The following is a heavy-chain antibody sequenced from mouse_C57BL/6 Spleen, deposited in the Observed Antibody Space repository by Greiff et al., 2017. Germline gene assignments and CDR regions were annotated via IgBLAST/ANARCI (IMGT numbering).Heavy chain of an antibody. J-gene: IGHJ1*03. D-gene: IGHD1-1*01. V-gene: IGHV1-64*01. CDR3: ARRDYYVSSPVFEV. CDR1: GYTFTSYW. Sequence: QVQLKQPGAELVKPGASVTLSCKASGYTFTSYWMHWVKQRPGTGLVWIGMIHPNSGSTNYNAKFKSKATMTVDTSYITAYMQLSSLTSEVSAVYYCARRDYYVSSPVFEVWGTGTTVTVSS. CDR2: IHPNSGST.